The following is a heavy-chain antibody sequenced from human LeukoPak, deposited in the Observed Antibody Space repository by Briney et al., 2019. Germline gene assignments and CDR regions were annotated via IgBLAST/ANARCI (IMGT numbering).Heavy chain of an antibody. Sequence: GSLRLSCAASGFTFSSYSMNWVRQPPGKGLEWIGEIYHSGSTNYNPSLKSRVTISVDKSKNQFSLKLSSVTAADTAVYYCAGRSYYDFWSGYYDPGYWDQGTLVTVSS. CDR2: IYHSGST. CDR3: AGRSYYDFWSGYYDPGY. D-gene: IGHD3-3*01. J-gene: IGHJ4*02. V-gene: IGHV4-4*02. CDR1: GFTFSSYSM.